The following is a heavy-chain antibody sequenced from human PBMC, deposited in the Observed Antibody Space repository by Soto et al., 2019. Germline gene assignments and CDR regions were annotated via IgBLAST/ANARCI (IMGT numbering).Heavy chain of an antibody. D-gene: IGHD4-17*01. V-gene: IGHV3-23*01. CDR3: AKGGSTVPKYFQH. CDR1: GFTFSSYA. CDR2: MSGSGGST. J-gene: IGHJ1*01. Sequence: GFLRLLCAASGFTFSSYAMSSVRQAPGKGLAWVSPMSGSGGSTYYADAVKGRVTISRDNSKNTLYLQMISLRAEDTAVYYCAKGGSTVPKYFQHWGQGTLVTVSS.